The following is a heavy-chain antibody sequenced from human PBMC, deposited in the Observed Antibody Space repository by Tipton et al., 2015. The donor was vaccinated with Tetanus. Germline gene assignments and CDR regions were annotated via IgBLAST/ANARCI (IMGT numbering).Heavy chain of an antibody. Sequence: GLVKPSQTLSLTCTVSGGSISSGGYYWSWIRQHTGKGLEWIGDTYNSGSTYYNPSLKSRVTILVDTTKNQFSLKLKSVTAADTAVYHCARDQARGARGWNYFDYWGQGSLVTVSS. J-gene: IGHJ4*02. V-gene: IGHV4-31*03. CDR2: TYNSGST. CDR3: ARDQARGARGWNYFDY. CDR1: GGSISSGGYY. D-gene: IGHD1-26*01.